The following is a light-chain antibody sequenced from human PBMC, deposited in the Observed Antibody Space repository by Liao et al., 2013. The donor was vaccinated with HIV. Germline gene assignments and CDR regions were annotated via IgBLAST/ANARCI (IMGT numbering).Light chain of an antibody. Sequence: SYELTQPPSVSVSPGQTASITCSGDKLGDKYACWYQQKPGQSPVLVIYQDSKRPSGIPERFSGSNSGNTATLTISGTQAMDEADYYCQAWDSSYCRYFG. CDR1: KLGDKY. CDR2: QDS. J-gene: IGLJ1*01. CDR3: QAWDSSYCRY. V-gene: IGLV3-1*01.